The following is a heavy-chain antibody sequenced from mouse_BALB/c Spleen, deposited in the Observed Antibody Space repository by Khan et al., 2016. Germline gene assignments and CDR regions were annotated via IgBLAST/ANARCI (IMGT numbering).Heavy chain of an antibody. CDR2: IYPGDGDT. J-gene: IGHJ1*01. Sequence: QQQSGAELVRPGSSVKISCKASGYAFSSYWMNWVKQRPGQGLEWIGQIYPGDGDTNYNGKFKGKATLTADKSSSTAYMQLSSLTSEDSAVYFCARHGVTWYFDVWGAGTTVTVSS. D-gene: IGHD2-1*01. V-gene: IGHV1-80*01. CDR3: ARHGVTWYFDV. CDR1: GYAFSSYW.